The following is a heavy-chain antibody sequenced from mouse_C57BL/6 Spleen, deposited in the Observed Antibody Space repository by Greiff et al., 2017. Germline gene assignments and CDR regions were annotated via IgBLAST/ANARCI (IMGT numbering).Heavy chain of an antibody. V-gene: IGHV1-82*01. CDR3: ARIPVVEDYFDY. J-gene: IGHJ2*01. CDR1: GYAFSSSW. CDR2: IYPGDGDT. Sequence: VKLMESGPELVKPGASVKISCKASGYAFSSSWMNWVKQRPGKGLEWIGRIYPGDGDTNYNGKFKGKATLTADKSSSTAYMQLSSLTSEDSAVYVCARIPVVEDYFDYWGQGTTLTVSS. D-gene: IGHD1-1*01.